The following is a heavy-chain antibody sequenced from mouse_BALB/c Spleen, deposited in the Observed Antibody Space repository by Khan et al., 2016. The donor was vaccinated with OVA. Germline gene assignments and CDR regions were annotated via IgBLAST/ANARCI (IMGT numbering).Heavy chain of an antibody. V-gene: IGHV1S137*01. J-gene: IGHJ4*01. CDR2: ISTYYGDA. CDR1: GYTFTDYA. CDR3: ARGGFALYAMDY. Sequence: QVRLQQSGAELVRPGVSVKISCKGSGYTFTDYAMHWVKQSHTKSLEWIGVISTYYGDATYNQKFKGKATVTVDKSSTTAYMEFARLTSEDSAIYYCARGGFALYAMDYWGQGTSVTVSS.